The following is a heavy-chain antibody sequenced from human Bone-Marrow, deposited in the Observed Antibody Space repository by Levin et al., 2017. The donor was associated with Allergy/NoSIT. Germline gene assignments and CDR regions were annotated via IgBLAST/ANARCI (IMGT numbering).Heavy chain of an antibody. CDR3: ARVYYDSSGYGHWFDP. D-gene: IGHD3-22*01. J-gene: IGHJ5*02. CDR1: GGSISSYY. V-gene: IGHV4-59*01. CDR2: IYYSGST. Sequence: SETLSLTCTVSGGSISSYYWSWIRQPPGKGLEWIGYIYYSGSTNYNPSLKSRVTISVDTSKNQFSLKLSSVTAADTAVYYCARVYYDSSGYGHWFDPWGQGTLVTVSS.